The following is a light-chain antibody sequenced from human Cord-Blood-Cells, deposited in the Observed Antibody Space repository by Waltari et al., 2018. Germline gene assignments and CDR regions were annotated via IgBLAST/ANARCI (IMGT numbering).Light chain of an antibody. CDR3: QQSYSTPPYK. CDR1: QSISSY. CDR2: AAS. J-gene: IGKJ2*01. V-gene: IGKV1-39*01. Sequence: DIQMTPSPSSLSSFVGDPVTITCRASQSISSYLNWYQQKPGKAPKPLSYAASSLQSRVPSRFSGSGAGTDVTLTSSRLQPEDFETYYCQQSYSTPPYKFSQGTKLELK.